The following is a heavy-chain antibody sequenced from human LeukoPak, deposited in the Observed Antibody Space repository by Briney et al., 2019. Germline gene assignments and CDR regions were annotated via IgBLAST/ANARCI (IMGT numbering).Heavy chain of an antibody. CDR2: IKYDGIEK. D-gene: IGHD2-2*01. J-gene: IGHJ3*01. Sequence: GGSLILSCAASGFTFSTYRMAWVRQVPGKRLEWVANIKYDGIEKYHVDSVKGRFTISRDNAKNSLYLQMNSLRTEDTAVYYCARDTVVVPQGDAFDLWGQGTMVTVSS. CDR3: ARDTVVVPQGDAFDL. V-gene: IGHV3-7*04. CDR1: GFTFSTYR.